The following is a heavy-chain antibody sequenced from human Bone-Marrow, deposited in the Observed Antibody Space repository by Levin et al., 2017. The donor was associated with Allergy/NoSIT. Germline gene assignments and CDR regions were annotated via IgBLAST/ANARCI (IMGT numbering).Heavy chain of an antibody. J-gene: IGHJ4*02. Sequence: GESLKISCKASGYTFSTYYLHWVRQAPGQGLEWVGLINPSGGHTTYAQKFQGRVTMTRDTSTSTVYMELSSLRSEDTALYFCAREESPQTFDYWGQGTLVTVSS. CDR3: AREESPQTFDY. CDR2: INPSGGHT. CDR1: GYTFSTYY. V-gene: IGHV1-46*01.